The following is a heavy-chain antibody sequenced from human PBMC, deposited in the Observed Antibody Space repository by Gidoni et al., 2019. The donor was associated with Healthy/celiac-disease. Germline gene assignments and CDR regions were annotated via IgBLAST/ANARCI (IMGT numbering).Heavy chain of an antibody. CDR3: AKFKWELTLRVVLLDY. CDR2: ISGSGGST. CDR1: GFTFSSYA. J-gene: IGHJ4*02. D-gene: IGHD1-26*01. Sequence: EVQLLESGGGLVQPGGSLRLSCAASGFTFSSYAMSWVRQAPGKGLEWVSAISGSGGSTYYADSVKGRFTISRDNSKNTLYLQMNSLRAEDTAVYYCAKFKWELTLRVVLLDYWGQGTLVTVSS. V-gene: IGHV3-23*01.